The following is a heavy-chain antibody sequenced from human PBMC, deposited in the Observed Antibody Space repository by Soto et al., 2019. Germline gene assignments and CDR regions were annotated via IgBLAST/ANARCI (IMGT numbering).Heavy chain of an antibody. V-gene: IGHV1-18*01. J-gene: IGHJ4*01. Sequence: QVQLVQSGAEVKKPGASVKVSCKASGYTFTNYGINWVRQAPGQGLEWLGWVSAYNGERRYAQRVQARVIMTTDTSTPTAYIESRSLRSDDTDVCYCSRGNSVPGSGDYWGKGTLVTVSS. CDR2: VSAYNGER. D-gene: IGHD2-2*01. CDR3: SRGNSVPGSGDY. CDR1: GYTFTNYG.